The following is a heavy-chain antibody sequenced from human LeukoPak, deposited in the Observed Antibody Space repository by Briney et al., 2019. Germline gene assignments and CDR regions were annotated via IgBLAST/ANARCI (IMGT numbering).Heavy chain of an antibody. V-gene: IGHV3-21*01. Sequence: GGSLRLSCAASGFTFSSYSMNWVRQAPGKGLEWVSSISSSSSYIYYADSVKGRFTISRDNAKNSLYLQMNSLRAEDTAVYYCARDLRAVGDTTETPNDYWGQGTLVTVSS. CDR1: GFTFSSYS. CDR3: ARDLRAVGDTTETPNDY. CDR2: ISSSSSYI. J-gene: IGHJ4*02. D-gene: IGHD6-19*01.